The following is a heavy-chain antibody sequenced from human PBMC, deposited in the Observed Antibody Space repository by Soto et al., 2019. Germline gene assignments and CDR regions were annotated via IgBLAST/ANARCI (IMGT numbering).Heavy chain of an antibody. CDR1: GDSIRSGGYY. J-gene: IGHJ1*01. Sequence: QVQLQESGPGLVKPSQTLSLTCTVSGDSIRSGGYYWTWIRQHPGKGLEWIGHIYYSGSTFYNRSLKSRITISVDTSKSQFSLKLSSVTAADTAVYYCARDNGWGKYFQYWGQGTLVTVSS. V-gene: IGHV4-31*03. CDR2: IYYSGST. D-gene: IGHD7-27*01. CDR3: ARDNGWGKYFQY.